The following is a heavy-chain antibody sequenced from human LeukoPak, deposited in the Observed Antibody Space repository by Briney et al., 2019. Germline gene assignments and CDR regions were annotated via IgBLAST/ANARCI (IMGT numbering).Heavy chain of an antibody. CDR1: GYTFTSYY. D-gene: IGHD1-26*01. CDR2: INPSGGST. J-gene: IGHJ4*02. V-gene: IGHV1-46*01. CDR3: ARDLLTVGAVDY. Sequence: GASVKVSCKASGYTFTSYYMHWVRQAPGQGLEWMGIINPSGGSTSYAQKFQGRVTMTRDTSTSTVYMELSSLRSGDTAVYYCARDLLTVGAVDYWGQGTLVTVSS.